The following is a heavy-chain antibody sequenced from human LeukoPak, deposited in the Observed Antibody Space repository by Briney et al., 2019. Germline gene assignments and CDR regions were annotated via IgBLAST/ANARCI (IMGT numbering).Heavy chain of an antibody. CDR2: INSNGSST. Sequence: PGGSLRLSCAASRFTFSSYWMHWVRQAPGKGLVWVSRINSNGSSTTYADSVKGRFTISRDNAKNTLYLQMNSLRAEDTAVYYCARTIGSKNAFDIWGQGTMVTVSP. D-gene: IGHD1-26*01. CDR3: ARTIGSKNAFDI. V-gene: IGHV3-74*01. J-gene: IGHJ3*02. CDR1: RFTFSSYW.